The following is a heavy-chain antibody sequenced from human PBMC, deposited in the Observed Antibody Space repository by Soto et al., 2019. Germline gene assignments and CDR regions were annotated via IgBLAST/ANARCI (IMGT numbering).Heavy chain of an antibody. CDR1: GGTFSSYA. V-gene: IGHV1-69*12. J-gene: IGHJ6*02. CDR3: ARHLGGNHYYYGMDV. D-gene: IGHD3-16*01. CDR2: IIPIFGTE. Sequence: QVQLVQSGAEVKKPGSSVKVSCKASGGTFSSYAISWVRQAPGQGLEWMGGIIPIFGTEDYAQKFQGRVTITADDFPSTAYMELSSLRSEDTAVYYCARHLGGNHYYYGMDVWGQGTTVTVSS.